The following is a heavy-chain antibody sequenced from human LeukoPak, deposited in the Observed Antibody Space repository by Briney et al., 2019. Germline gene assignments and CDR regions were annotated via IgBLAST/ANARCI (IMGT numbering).Heavy chain of an antibody. D-gene: IGHD6-25*01. J-gene: IGHJ3*02. V-gene: IGHV3-21*01. CDR3: ARVGGYDAFDI. CDR2: ISSSSSYI. CDR1: GFTFSSYS. Sequence: GGSLRLSCAASGFTFSSYSMNWVRQAPGKGLEWVSSISSSSSYIYYADSVKGRFTISRDNAKNSLYLQMNSLRAEDTAMYYCARVGGYDAFDIWGQGTMVTVSS.